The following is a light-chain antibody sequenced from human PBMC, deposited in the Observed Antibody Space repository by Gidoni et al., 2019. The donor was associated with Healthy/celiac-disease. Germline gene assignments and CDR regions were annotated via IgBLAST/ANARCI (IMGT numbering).Light chain of an antibody. CDR2: DVS. V-gene: IGLV2-11*01. Sequence: QSALTPPRSVSGSPGQSVTISCTGTSSDVGGYNYVSWYQQHPGKAPKLMIYDVSKRPSGVPDRFSGSKSGNTASLTMSGLQAEDEADDYCCSYAGSYTHVFGTGTKVTVL. J-gene: IGLJ1*01. CDR3: CSYAGSYTHV. CDR1: SSDVGGYNY.